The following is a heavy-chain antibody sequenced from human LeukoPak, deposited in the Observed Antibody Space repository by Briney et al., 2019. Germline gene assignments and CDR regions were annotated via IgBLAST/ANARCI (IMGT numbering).Heavy chain of an antibody. J-gene: IGHJ4*02. CDR2: IRYDGSNK. D-gene: IGHD6-19*01. CDR3: ASARGAVAGFDH. Sequence: GGSLRLSCAASGFTFSSYGMHWVRQAPGKGLEWVAFIRYDGSNKYYADSVKGRFTISRDNSKNTLYLQMNSLRSDATAAVCRASARGAVAGFDHWGQGTLVTVFS. CDR1: GFTFSSYG. V-gene: IGHV3-30*02.